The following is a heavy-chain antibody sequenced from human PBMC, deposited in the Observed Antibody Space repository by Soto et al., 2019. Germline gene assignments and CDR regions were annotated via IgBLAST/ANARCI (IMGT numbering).Heavy chain of an antibody. Sequence: QVQLQESGPGLVKPSETLSLTCTVSGGSISSYYWSWIRQPPGKGLEWIGYIYYSGSTNYNPSLKSRVTISVDTSKNQFSLKLSSVTAADTAVYYCARETYYDSSGFDYWGQGTLVTVSS. V-gene: IGHV4-59*01. CDR3: ARETYYDSSGFDY. J-gene: IGHJ4*02. D-gene: IGHD3-22*01. CDR2: IYYSGST. CDR1: GGSISSYY.